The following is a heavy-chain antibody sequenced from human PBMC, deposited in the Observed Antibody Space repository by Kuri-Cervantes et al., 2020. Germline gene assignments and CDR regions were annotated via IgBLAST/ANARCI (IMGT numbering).Heavy chain of an antibody. CDR3: ATGAMVQAVTILYSFDY. D-gene: IGHD3-10*01. CDR1: GFTFSSYW. CDR2: IKQDGSEK. J-gene: IGHJ4*02. V-gene: IGHV3-7*01. Sequence: ETLSLTCAASGFTFSSYWMSWVRQAPGKGLEWVANIKQDGSEKYYVDSVKGRFTISRDNAKNSLYLQMNSLRAEDTAVYYCATGAMVQAVTILYSFDYWGQGTLVTVSS.